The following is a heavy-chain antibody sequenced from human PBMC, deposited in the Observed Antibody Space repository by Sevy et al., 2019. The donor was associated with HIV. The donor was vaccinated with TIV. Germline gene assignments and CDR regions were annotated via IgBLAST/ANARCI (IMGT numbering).Heavy chain of an antibody. CDR3: ARGGGNGWYYFDY. CDR2: IIPILGTV. Sequence: ASVKVSCKASGGTFSSYGISWVRQAPGQGLEWMGGIIPILGTVNYPQKFQGRVTITADESTKTAYMELSSLRSEDTAVYYCARGGGNGWYYFDYWGQETLVTGSS. D-gene: IGHD6-19*01. V-gene: IGHV1-69*13. J-gene: IGHJ4*02. CDR1: GGTFSSYG.